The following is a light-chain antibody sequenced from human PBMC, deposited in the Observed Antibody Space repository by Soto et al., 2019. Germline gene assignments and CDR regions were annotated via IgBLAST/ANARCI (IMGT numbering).Light chain of an antibody. J-gene: IGLJ1*01. V-gene: IGLV2-23*02. Sequence: QSVLTQPASVSGSPGQSITISCTGTSSDVGSYNLVSWYQQHPGKAPNLMIYEVSKRPSGVSNRFSGSKSGNTASLTISGLQAEDEADYYCCSYAGSSTLYVFGTGTKLT. CDR3: CSYAGSSTLYV. CDR1: SSDVGSYNL. CDR2: EVS.